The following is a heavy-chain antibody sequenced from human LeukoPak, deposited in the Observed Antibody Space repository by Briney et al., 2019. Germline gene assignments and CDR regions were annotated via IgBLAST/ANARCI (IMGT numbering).Heavy chain of an antibody. CDR2: ITGSSTWT. Sequence: GGSLRLSCEASGFTFGTFGMAWVRQSPGKGLQLVSGITGSSTWTYYAASVKGRFTVSRDNSQNTLHLQMNSLRADDTAVYYRTRELVSSGTGYFDLWGRGTLVTVSS. CDR1: GFTFGTFG. V-gene: IGHV3-23*01. CDR3: TRELVSSGTGYFDL. J-gene: IGHJ2*01. D-gene: IGHD3-10*01.